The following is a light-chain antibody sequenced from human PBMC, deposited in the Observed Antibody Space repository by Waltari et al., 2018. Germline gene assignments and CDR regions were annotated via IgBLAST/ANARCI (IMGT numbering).Light chain of an antibody. CDR1: QSVAGN. V-gene: IGKV3-15*01. Sequence: ETVMTQSLATLSVSPGERVTLSCRASQSVAGNLAWYQQKPGQAPRLLIYGASTRATGIPARFRGSGSGTEFTLTISSLQSEDFAVYYCQQYNNWPRTFGQGTKLEI. CDR2: GAS. CDR3: QQYNNWPRT. J-gene: IGKJ2*01.